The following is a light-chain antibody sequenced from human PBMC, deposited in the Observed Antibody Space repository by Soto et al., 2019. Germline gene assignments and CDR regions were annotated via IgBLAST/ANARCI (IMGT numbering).Light chain of an antibody. Sequence: EIVLTQSPGTLSLSPGERATLSCRASQSVSSSYFAWYQQKPGQAPRLLIYDVSNRATGIPARFSGSGSGTDFTLTISSLQPEDFAVYYCQQRSNWPRTFGQGTKVDIK. CDR2: DVS. V-gene: IGKV3D-20*02. CDR3: QQRSNWPRT. CDR1: QSVSSSY. J-gene: IGKJ1*01.